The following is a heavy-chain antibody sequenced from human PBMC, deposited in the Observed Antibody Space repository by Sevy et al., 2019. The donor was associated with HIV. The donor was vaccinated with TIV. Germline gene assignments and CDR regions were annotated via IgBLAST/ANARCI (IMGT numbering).Heavy chain of an antibody. V-gene: IGHV4-59*01. CDR2: IYYSGST. CDR3: AREGHYDYVWGSYRPGGYFDY. J-gene: IGHJ4*02. CDR1: GGSISSYY. Sequence: SETLSLTCTLSGGSISSYYWSWIRQPPGKGLEWIGYIYYSGSTNYNPSLKSRVTISVDTSKNQFSLKLSSVTAADTAVYYCAREGHYDYVWGSYRPGGYFDYWGQGTLVTVSS. D-gene: IGHD3-16*02.